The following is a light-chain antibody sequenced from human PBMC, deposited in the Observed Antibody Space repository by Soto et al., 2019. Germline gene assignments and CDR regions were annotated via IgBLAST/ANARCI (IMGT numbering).Light chain of an antibody. CDR2: ANN. CDR1: SSNIGAGYD. V-gene: IGLV1-40*01. J-gene: IGLJ3*02. CDR3: QSYESSLSGWV. Sequence: QSVLTQPPSVSGAPGQRVTISCTGSSSNIGAGYDVHWYQQLPGTAPKLLIYANNNRPSGVPDRFSASRSATSASLAITGLQAEDEADYYCQSYESSLSGWVFGGGIKLTVL.